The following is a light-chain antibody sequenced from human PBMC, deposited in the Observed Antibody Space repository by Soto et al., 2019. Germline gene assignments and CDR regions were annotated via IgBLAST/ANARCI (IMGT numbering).Light chain of an antibody. CDR2: LNSDGSH. Sequence: QSVLTQSPSASASLGASVKLTCTLSSWHSSYAIAWHQQQPEKGPRYLMKLNSDGSHNKGDGIPDRFSGSSSGAERYLTISSLQSEDEADYYCQTWGTGIQVFGGGTKLTVL. CDR1: SWHSSYA. J-gene: IGLJ2*01. CDR3: QTWGTGIQV. V-gene: IGLV4-69*01.